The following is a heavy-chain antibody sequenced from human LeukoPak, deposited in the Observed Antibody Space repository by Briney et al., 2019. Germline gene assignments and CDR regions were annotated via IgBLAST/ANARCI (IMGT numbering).Heavy chain of an antibody. CDR1: GGAITNYY. J-gene: IGHJ4*02. V-gene: IGHV4-59*01. CDR2: IYYRGST. D-gene: IGHD6-13*01. Sequence: SETLSLTCGVSGGAITNYYWSWIRQPPGKGLEWIGYIYYRGSTNYNPSLKSRVTISVDTSKNQFSLKLSSVTAADTAVYYCASLSYSSSWYGLDYWGQGTLVTVSS. CDR3: ASLSYSSSWYGLDY.